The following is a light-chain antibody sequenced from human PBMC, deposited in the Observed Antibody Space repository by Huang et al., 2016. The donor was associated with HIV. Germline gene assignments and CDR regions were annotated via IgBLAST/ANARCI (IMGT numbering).Light chain of an antibody. CDR3: QQCGDSTWT. J-gene: IGKJ1*01. V-gene: IGKV3-20*01. CDR1: QYVADAY. CDR2: GAS. Sequence: EIVLTQSPGSLSLSPGDRATLSCRASQYVADAYVAWYQHIPGQSPRLLIYGASRRAPGSPDRFSGSGFSTDLNLTISRLEPEDFAVYYCQQCGDSTWTFGQGTKVEVK.